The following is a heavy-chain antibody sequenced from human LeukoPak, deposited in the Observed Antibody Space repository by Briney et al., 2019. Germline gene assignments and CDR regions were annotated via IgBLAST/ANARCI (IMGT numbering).Heavy chain of an antibody. CDR1: GGSISSYY. CDR2: IYYSGST. J-gene: IGHJ4*02. V-gene: IGHV4-39*01. D-gene: IGHD3-10*01. CDR3: ARLSRGRWVYYFDY. Sequence: SETLSLTCTVSGGSISSYYWGWIRQPPGKGLEWIGSIYYSGSTYYNPSLKSRVTISVDTAKDQFSLKLSSVTAADTAVYYCARLSRGRWVYYFDYWGQGTLVTVSS.